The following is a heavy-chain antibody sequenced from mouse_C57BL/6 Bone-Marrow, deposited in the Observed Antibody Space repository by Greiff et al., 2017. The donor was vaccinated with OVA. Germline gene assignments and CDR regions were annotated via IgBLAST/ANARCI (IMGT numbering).Heavy chain of an antibody. CDR3: ARGTY. J-gene: IGHJ3*01. Sequence: VQLQQSGAELMKPGASVKLSCKATGYTFTDYWMNWVKQRPGKGLEWIGQIYPGDGDTNYNGKFTGKATLTADKSSSTAYMQLSSLTSEDSAVYFCARGTYWGQGTLVTVSA. V-gene: IGHV1-80*01. CDR1: GYTFTDYW. CDR2: IYPGDGDT.